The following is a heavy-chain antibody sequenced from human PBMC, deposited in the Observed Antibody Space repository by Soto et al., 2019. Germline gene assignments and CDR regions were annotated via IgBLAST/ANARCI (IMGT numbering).Heavy chain of an antibody. CDR3: ARDLQGDGYTFDY. V-gene: IGHV1-46*01. CDR2: INPSGGST. CDR1: GYTFTSYY. J-gene: IGHJ4*02. Sequence: ASVKVSCKASGYTFTSYYMHWVRQAPGQGLEWMGIINPSGGSTSYAQKFQGRVTMTRDTSKNQFSLKLSAVTAADTAVYYCARDLQGDGYTFDYWGQGILVTVSS. D-gene: IGHD5-12*01.